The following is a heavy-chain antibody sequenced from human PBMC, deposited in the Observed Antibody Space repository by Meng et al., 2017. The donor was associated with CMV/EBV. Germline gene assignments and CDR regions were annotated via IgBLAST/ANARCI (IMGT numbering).Heavy chain of an antibody. CDR1: GGAINSSD. D-gene: IGHD6-13*01. V-gene: IGHV4-4*07. J-gene: IGHJ4*02. CDR2: SYTSGST. CDR3: ARDSSSWYPHFDY. Sequence: QRQEPGPVLVQPSVPLSLTSSLIGGAINSSDWSRFRHPAGKGLEWIGRSYTSGSTNYNPSLKRPVTRSVNMSKNQFTLQLSSVTAAVTAVYYCARDSSSWYPHFDYWGQGTLVTVSS.